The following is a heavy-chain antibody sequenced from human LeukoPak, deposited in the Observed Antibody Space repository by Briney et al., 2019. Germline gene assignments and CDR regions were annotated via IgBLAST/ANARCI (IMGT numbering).Heavy chain of an antibody. Sequence: ASVKFSCKASGYTFTNHYIHWLQQAPGRGLEWVGRVDPEEGEAISAQKFQGRVTITADTSTNTAYMELTSLRSEDTAIYYCATGSVEDYWGQGTLVTVSS. V-gene: IGHV1-69-2*01. CDR1: GYTFTNHY. D-gene: IGHD6-6*01. J-gene: IGHJ4*02. CDR3: ATGSVEDY. CDR2: VDPEEGEA.